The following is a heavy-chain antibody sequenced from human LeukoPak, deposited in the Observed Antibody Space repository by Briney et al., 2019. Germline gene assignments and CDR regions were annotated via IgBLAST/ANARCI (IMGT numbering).Heavy chain of an antibody. CDR1: GFTFSSYA. Sequence: GGSLRLSCAASGFTFSSYAMHWVRQAPGKGLEWVAVISYDGSNKYYADSVKGRFTISRDNSKNTLYLQMNSLRAEDTAVYYCAKGADSSGYSLDYWGQGTLVTVSS. J-gene: IGHJ4*02. D-gene: IGHD3-22*01. V-gene: IGHV3-30-3*01. CDR2: ISYDGSNK. CDR3: AKGADSSGYSLDY.